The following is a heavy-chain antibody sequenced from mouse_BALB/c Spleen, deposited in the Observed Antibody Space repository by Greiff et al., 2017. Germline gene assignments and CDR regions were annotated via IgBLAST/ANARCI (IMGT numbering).Heavy chain of an antibody. CDR3: ARDKTTATRDYAMDY. CDR1: GFTFSDYY. V-gene: IGHV5-4*02. CDR2: ISDGGSYT. Sequence: EVMLVESGGGLVKPGGSLKLSCAASGFTFSDYYMYWVRQTPEKRLEWVATISDGGSYTYYPDSVKGRFTISRDNAKNNLYLQMSSLKSEDTAMYYCARDKTTATRDYAMDYWGQGTSVTVSS. J-gene: IGHJ4*01. D-gene: IGHD1-2*01.